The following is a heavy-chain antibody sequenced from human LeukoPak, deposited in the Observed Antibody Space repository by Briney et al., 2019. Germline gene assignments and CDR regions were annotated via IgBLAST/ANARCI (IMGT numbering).Heavy chain of an antibody. D-gene: IGHD1-26*01. CDR2: INPTVDIT. Sequence: ASVKVSCKASVYTFTSYYMHWVRQAPGQGLEWMGLINPTVDITGYAQKFQGRVTMTRDMSTSTDFMELSSLRSEDTAVYYCARDNSVGDNAWWFDPWGQGTLVTVSS. V-gene: IGHV1-46*01. CDR3: ARDNSVGDNAWWFDP. J-gene: IGHJ5*02. CDR1: VYTFTSYY.